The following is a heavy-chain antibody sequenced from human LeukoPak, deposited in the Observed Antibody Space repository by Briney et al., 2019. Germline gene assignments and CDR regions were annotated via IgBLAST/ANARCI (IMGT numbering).Heavy chain of an antibody. CDR2: IKEDGREK. Sequence: GGSLRLSCAASEFTFSSYWMGWVRQAPGKGLEWVANIKEDGREKHYVDSVKGRLTISRDNAKNSLYLQMNSLRAEDTAIYYCARSIPYGTTWYGRSDYWGQGTLVTVSS. D-gene: IGHD6-13*01. CDR1: EFTFSSYW. V-gene: IGHV3-7*03. J-gene: IGHJ4*02. CDR3: ARSIPYGTTWYGRSDY.